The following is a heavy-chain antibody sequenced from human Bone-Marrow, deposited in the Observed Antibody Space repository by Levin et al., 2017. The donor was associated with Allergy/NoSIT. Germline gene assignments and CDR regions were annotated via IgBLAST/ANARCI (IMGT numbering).Heavy chain of an antibody. CDR3: AKDGYDSSGNYFDL. J-gene: IGHJ4*02. CDR2: IFYDGSKK. D-gene: IGHD3-22*01. CDR1: GFSFSAFG. V-gene: IGHV3-30*18. Sequence: PGESLKISCAASGFSFSAFGMHWVRQAPGKGLEWVANIFYDGSKKFYADSVKGRFTISRDNSKKTLYLHMNSLTADDTAVYHCAKDGYDSSGNYFDLWGQGTLVTVSS.